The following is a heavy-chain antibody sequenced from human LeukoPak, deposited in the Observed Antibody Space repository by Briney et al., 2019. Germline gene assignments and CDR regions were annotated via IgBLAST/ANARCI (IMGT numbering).Heavy chain of an antibody. D-gene: IGHD3-16*01. V-gene: IGHV3-30*01. CDR2: ISYDGSNK. Sequence: GRSLRLSCAASGFTFSSYAMHWVRQAPGKGLEWVAVISYDGSNKYYADSVKGRFTISRDNAKSSLYLQMHSLRPEDTALYYCAKAQMGDDAFDIWGQGTVVTVSS. CDR1: GFTFSSYA. CDR3: AKAQMGDDAFDI. J-gene: IGHJ3*02.